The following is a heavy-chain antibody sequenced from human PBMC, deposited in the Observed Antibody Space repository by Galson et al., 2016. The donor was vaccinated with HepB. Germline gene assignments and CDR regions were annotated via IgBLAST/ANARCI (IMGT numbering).Heavy chain of an antibody. CDR2: ISGSGGYT. CDR3: ARTLHDYVWGSYRYPQDY. J-gene: IGHJ4*02. D-gene: IGHD3-16*02. Sequence: SLRLSCAASGFTFSSYAMSWVRQAPGKGLECVSGISGSGGYTNYADSVKGRFTISRDNSKNTLYLQMNSLRTEDTAVYCCARTLHDYVWGSYRYPQDYWGQGTLVTVSS. V-gene: IGHV3-23*01. CDR1: GFTFSSYA.